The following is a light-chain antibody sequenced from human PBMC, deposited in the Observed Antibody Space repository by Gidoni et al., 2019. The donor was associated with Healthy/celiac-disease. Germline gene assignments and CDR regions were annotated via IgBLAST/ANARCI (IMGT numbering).Light chain of an antibody. J-gene: IGKJ2*01. CDR2: GAS. CDR1: QSVSSN. V-gene: IGKV3-15*01. CDR3: QQYNNWPPKYT. Sequence: EIVMTPSPATLSVPPGERATLTCRASQSVSSNLAWYQQNPGQAPRLLMYGASTRTTGIPARFSGSGSGTEFTLTISSLQSEDVAVYYCQQYNNWPPKYTFGQGTKLEIK.